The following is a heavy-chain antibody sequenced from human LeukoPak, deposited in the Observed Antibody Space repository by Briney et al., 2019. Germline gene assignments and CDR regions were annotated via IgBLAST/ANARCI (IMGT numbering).Heavy chain of an antibody. Sequence: PGGSLRLSCAASGFTSSSYWMSWVRQAPGKGLEWVANIKQDGSEKYYVDSVKGRSTISRDNAKNSLYLQMNSLRAEDTAVYYCARDRGSSGWYEFDYWGQGTLVTVSS. CDR3: ARDRGSSGWYEFDY. V-gene: IGHV3-7*01. CDR2: IKQDGSEK. CDR1: GFTSSSYW. J-gene: IGHJ4*02. D-gene: IGHD6-19*01.